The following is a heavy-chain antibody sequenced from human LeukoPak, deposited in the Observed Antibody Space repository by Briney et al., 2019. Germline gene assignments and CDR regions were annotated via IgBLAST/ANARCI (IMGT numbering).Heavy chain of an antibody. CDR1: GYSISSGYY. CDR3: ATVDTAMVTSGYFDH. J-gene: IGHJ4*02. CDR2: IYHSGST. V-gene: IGHV4-38-2*01. Sequence: SETLSLTCAVSGYSISSGYYWGWIRQPPGKGLEWIGSIYHSGSTYYNPSLKSRVTISVDTSKNQFSLKLSSVTAADTAVYYCATVDTAMVTSGYFDHWGQGTLVTVSS. D-gene: IGHD5-18*01.